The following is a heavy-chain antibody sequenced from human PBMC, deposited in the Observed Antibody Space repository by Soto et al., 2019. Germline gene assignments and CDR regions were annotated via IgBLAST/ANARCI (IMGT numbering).Heavy chain of an antibody. CDR2: INPNSGGT. CDR3: ARGSYYCSGGSCYRDAFDI. J-gene: IGHJ3*02. Sequence: QVQLVQSGAEVKKPGASVKVSCKASGYTFTGYYMHWVRQAPGQGLEWMGWINPNSGGTNYAQKFQGWVTMTRDTSISTAYMELSRLRSGDTAVYYCARGSYYCSGGSCYRDAFDIWGQGTMVTVSS. D-gene: IGHD2-15*01. CDR1: GYTFTGYY. V-gene: IGHV1-2*04.